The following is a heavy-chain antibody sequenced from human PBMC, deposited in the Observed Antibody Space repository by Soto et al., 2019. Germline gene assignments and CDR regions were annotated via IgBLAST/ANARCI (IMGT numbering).Heavy chain of an antibody. CDR2: TYYSGYT. D-gene: IGHD6-13*01. V-gene: IGHV4-31*02. CDR3: ARVLSTAAVDY. J-gene: IGHJ4*02. Sequence: WTWIRQHPGKGLEWIVYTYYSGYTNYNPSLKSRVTISVDASKNQFSVKLSSVTAADTAVYYCARVLSTAAVDYWGQGTLVTVSS.